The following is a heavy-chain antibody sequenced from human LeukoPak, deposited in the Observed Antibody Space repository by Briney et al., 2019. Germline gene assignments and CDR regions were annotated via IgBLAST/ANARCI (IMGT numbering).Heavy chain of an antibody. Sequence: PSETLSLTCTVSGGSISSYYWSWIRQPPGKGLEWIGYIYYSGSTNYNPSLKSRVTISVDTSKNQFSLKLSSVTAADTAVYYCARFSYSYGYYYYYYYGMDVWGQGTTVTVSS. CDR3: ARFSYSYGYYYYYYYGMDV. J-gene: IGHJ6*02. CDR2: IYYSGST. CDR1: GGSISSYY. V-gene: IGHV4-59*01. D-gene: IGHD5-18*01.